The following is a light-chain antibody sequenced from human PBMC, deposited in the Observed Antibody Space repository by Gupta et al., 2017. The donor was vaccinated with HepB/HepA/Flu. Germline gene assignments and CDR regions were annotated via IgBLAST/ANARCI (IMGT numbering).Light chain of an antibody. CDR3: QQSYRTPFT. CDR1: PSISNY. CDR2: AAS. J-gene: IGKJ3*01. Sequence: DIHMTQSASSLSASVGDRVTITCRASPSISNYLNWYLEKPGKAPKVLIYAASSLQSGVPSRVSGSGSGTDFTLTISSLQAEDFGTYVCQQSYRTPFTFGPGTKGEIK. V-gene: IGKV1-39*01.